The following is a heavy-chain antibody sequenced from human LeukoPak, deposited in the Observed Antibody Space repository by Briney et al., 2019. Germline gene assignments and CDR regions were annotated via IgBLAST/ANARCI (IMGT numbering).Heavy chain of an antibody. Sequence: PGVSLGLSCAASGFTFSSYAMSWVRQAPGKGLEWVSFITGSGDNTNYADSVKGRFTISRDNSKNTLYLQMNSLRAEDTAVYYCANSISGWYNFGYWGQGTLVTVSS. CDR3: ANSISGWYNFGY. J-gene: IGHJ4*02. CDR1: GFTFSSYA. V-gene: IGHV3-23*01. CDR2: ITGSGDNT. D-gene: IGHD6-19*01.